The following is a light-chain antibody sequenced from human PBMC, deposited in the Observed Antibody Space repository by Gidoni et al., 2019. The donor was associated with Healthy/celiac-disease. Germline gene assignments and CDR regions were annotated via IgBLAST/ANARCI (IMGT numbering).Light chain of an antibody. CDR3: QEYNSALYT. V-gene: IGKV1-27*01. J-gene: IGKJ2*01. CDR2: AAS. CDR1: HGISNY. Sequence: IQMTQSPSSLSASVGDRVTITCRASHGISNYLAWCQQQPGKVPKLLIYAASTLQSGVPSRFSGSGSGTDFTLAINSLQPEDVTTYYCQEYNSALYTFGQGTKLEIK.